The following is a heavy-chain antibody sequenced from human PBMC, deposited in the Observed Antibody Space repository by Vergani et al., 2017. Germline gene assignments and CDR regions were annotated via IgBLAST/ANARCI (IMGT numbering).Heavy chain of an antibody. CDR3: ARASNRYNEHYYYGMDV. CDR1: GGSISSSNW. D-gene: IGHD5-24*01. Sequence: QVQLQESGPGLVKPPGTLSLTCAVSGGSISSSNWWSWVRQPPGKGLEWIGEIYHSGSTNYNPSRKSRVTISVDKSKNQFSLKLSSVTAADTAVYYGARASNRYNEHYYYGMDVWGQGTTVTVSS. J-gene: IGHJ6*02. CDR2: IYHSGST. V-gene: IGHV4-4*03.